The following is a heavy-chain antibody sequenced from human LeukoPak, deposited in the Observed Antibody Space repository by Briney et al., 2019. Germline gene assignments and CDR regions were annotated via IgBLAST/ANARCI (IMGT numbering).Heavy chain of an antibody. D-gene: IGHD6-13*01. CDR1: GFPFSRYA. Sequence: PGGSLRLSCAASGFPFSRYAMSWLRQAPGKGLEWVSAFSGSGGSIYYADSVKGRLTISRDNSNNTMYLQMNSLRAEDTAVYYCAKEGGYQQLVPFDYWGQGTLVTVST. V-gene: IGHV3-23*01. CDR2: FSGSGGSI. CDR3: AKEGGYQQLVPFDY. J-gene: IGHJ4*02.